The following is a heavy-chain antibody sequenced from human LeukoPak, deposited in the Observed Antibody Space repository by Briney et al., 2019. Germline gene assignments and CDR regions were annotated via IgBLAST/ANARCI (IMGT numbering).Heavy chain of an antibody. D-gene: IGHD1-1*01. Sequence: GGSLRLSCAASRFTFSACGMHWVRQAPGKGLEWVAAISFDGSHKYYADSVKGRFTISRDNSMNTLYLQMNSLRAEDTAMYYCAKGTAVDRQYFENWGQGTLVTVSS. J-gene: IGHJ4*02. CDR3: AKGTAVDRQYFEN. CDR1: RFTFSACG. CDR2: ISFDGSHK. V-gene: IGHV3-30*18.